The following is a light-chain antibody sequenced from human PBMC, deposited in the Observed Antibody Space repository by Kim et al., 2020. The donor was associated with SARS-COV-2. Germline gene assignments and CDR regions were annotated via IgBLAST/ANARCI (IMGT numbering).Light chain of an antibody. CDR3: QQYDKDPYS. CDR2: KTS. J-gene: IGKJ2*03. CDR1: KSISSW. V-gene: IGKV1-5*03. Sequence: ASIGDRVTISCRANKSISSWLAWYQQKPGKAPKLLINKTSYLESGVPSGFSGSGSGTEFTLTIASLQPDDFATYYCQQYDKDPYSFGQGTKVDIK.